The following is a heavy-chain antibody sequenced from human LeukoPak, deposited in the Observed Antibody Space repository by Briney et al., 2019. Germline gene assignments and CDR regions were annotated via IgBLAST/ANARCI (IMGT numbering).Heavy chain of an antibody. Sequence: GGSLRLSSAASGFTLSSFGTHWVRQAPGKGLEWVAVIWFEGSNEYYADSVKGRFTISRDNAKNSLYLQMNSLRAEDTAVYYCAAGITIFGGNWFDPWGQGTLVTVSS. CDR1: GFTLSSFG. J-gene: IGHJ5*02. CDR3: AAGITIFGGNWFDP. CDR2: IWFEGSNE. D-gene: IGHD3-3*01. V-gene: IGHV3-33*03.